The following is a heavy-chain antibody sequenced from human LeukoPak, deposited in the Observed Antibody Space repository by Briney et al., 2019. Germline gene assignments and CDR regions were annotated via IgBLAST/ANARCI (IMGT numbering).Heavy chain of an antibody. CDR1: GFTFSNYG. Sequence: GGSLRLSCAASGFTFSNYGMHWVRQAPGKGLEWVAFIWSDESNKYYADSVKSRFTISRDNFKNTLYLHMNRLRAEDTTVYYCARGVVGATTGWYFDLWGRGTLVTVSS. CDR2: IWSDESNK. D-gene: IGHD1-26*01. CDR3: ARGVVGATTGWYFDL. J-gene: IGHJ2*01. V-gene: IGHV3-33*01.